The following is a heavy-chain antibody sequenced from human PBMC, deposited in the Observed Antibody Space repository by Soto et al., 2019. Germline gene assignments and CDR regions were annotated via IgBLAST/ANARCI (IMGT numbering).Heavy chain of an antibody. D-gene: IGHD4-17*01. CDR3: ARGHRGATVTGAQRGDWFDP. CDR1: GGSFSGYY. J-gene: IGHJ5*02. Sequence: SETLSLTCAVYGGSFSGYYWSWIRQPPGKGLEWIGEINHSGSTNYNPSLKSRVTISVDTSKNQFSLKLSSVTAADTAVYYCARGHRGATVTGAQRGDWFDPWGQGTLVTVSS. V-gene: IGHV4-34*01. CDR2: INHSGST.